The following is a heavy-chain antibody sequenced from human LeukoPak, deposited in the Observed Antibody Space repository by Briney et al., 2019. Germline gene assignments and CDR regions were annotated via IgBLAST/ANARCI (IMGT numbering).Heavy chain of an antibody. D-gene: IGHD3-22*01. V-gene: IGHV4-59*12. Sequence: KPSETLSLTCTVSGGSISSYYWSWIRQPPGKGLEWIGYIYYSRSTNYNPSLKSRVTMSVDTSKNQFSPKLSSVTAADTAVYYCARDSSYDSSGYYQDDAFDIWGQGTMVTVSS. J-gene: IGHJ3*02. CDR2: IYYSRST. CDR1: GGSISSYY. CDR3: ARDSSYDSSGYYQDDAFDI.